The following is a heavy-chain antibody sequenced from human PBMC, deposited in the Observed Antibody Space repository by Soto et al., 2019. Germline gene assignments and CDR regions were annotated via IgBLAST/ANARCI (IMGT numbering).Heavy chain of an antibody. Sequence: GVSVKVPCKRSGFTVTSSAVQWVRQARGQRVEGIGWIVVGRGKTNYAQKFQERITITRDKSTSTAYIEVSSRSSEDTACDYCAASTIPEPPSAGVWGQGTTVTVSS. J-gene: IGHJ6*02. CDR1: GFTVTSSA. V-gene: IGHV1-58*01. CDR3: AASTIPEPPSAGV. D-gene: IGHD2-2*01. CDR2: IVVGRGKT.